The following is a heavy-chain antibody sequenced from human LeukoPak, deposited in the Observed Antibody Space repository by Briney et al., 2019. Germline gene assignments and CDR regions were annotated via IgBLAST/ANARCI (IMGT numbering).Heavy chain of an antibody. CDR2: IYHSGST. J-gene: IGHJ5*02. Sequence: SGTLSLTCAVSGGSLSSSNWWSWVRQPPGKGLEWIGEIYHSGSTNYNPSLKSRVTISVDKSKNQFSLKLSSVTAADTAVYYCARPKYCSSTSCQRGDNWFDPWGQGTLVTVSS. CDR3: ARPKYCSSTSCQRGDNWFDP. CDR1: GGSLSSSNW. D-gene: IGHD2-2*01. V-gene: IGHV4-4*02.